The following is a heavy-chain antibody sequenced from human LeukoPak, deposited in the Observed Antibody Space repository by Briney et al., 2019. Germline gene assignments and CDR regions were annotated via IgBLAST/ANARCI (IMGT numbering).Heavy chain of an antibody. CDR1: GSTFSSYA. J-gene: IGHJ4*02. V-gene: IGHV3-66*01. CDR2: IYSGGST. CDR3: ARGDYVVTGIDY. Sequence: PGGSLRLSCAASGSTFSSYAMHWVRQAPGKGLEWVSVIYSGGSTYYADSVKGRFTISRDNSKNTLYLQMNSLRAEDTAVYYCARGDYVVTGIDYWGQGTLVTVSS. D-gene: IGHD2-21*02.